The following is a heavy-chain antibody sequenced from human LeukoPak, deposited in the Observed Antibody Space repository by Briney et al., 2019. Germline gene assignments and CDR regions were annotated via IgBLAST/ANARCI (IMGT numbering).Heavy chain of an antibody. CDR3: ARGPLHVALSSGSLKWLDP. D-gene: IGHD3-3*01. Sequence: SVKVSCKASGGSFRSSTFAWVRQAPGRGLEWMGGIIPIFGTANYALESQGRATITTDESTSTVYMELSSLRSEDTAMYYCARGPLHVALSSGSLKWLDPWGQGSLVTVSS. CDR2: IIPIFGTA. V-gene: IGHV1-69*05. J-gene: IGHJ5*02. CDR1: GGSFRSST.